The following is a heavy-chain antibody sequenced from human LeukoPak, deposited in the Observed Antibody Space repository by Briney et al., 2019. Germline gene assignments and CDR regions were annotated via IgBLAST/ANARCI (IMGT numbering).Heavy chain of an antibody. CDR3: ARAPGGYCSSTSCRETDY. J-gene: IGHJ4*02. D-gene: IGHD2-2*01. CDR1: GGTFSSYA. CDR2: IIPIFGTA. Sequence: SVKVSXKASGGTFSSYAISWVRQAPGQGLEWMGGIIPIFGTANYAQKFQGRVTITADESTSTAYMELSSLRSEDTAVYYCARAPGGYCSSTSCRETDYWGQGTLVTVSS. V-gene: IGHV1-69*13.